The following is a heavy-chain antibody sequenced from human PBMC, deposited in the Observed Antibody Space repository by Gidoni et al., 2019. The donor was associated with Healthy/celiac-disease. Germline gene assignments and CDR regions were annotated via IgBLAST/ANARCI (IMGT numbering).Heavy chain of an antibody. D-gene: IGHD2-2*01. V-gene: IGHV3-9*01. CDR3: AKDRSSHERVIDD. CDR2: SSFNSGTI. J-gene: IGHJ4*02. Sequence: EVPLVESGGDFVQPGRSLRLSCSASGFTFDDYAMHWVRQAPGKGLEWVSGSSFNSGTIGYADDVKGRFTISRENAKNDMYLQMNSLRAEDTASYYCAKDRSSHERVIDDGGQGTLVTVSS. CDR1: GFTFDDYA.